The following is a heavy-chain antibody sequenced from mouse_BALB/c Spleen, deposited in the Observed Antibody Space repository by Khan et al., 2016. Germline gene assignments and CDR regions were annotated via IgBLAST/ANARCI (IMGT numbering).Heavy chain of an antibody. V-gene: IGHV14-3*02. D-gene: IGHD2-3*01. CDR2: IDPANGNT. CDR1: GFNIKDTY. Sequence: VQLQQSGAEFVKPGASVKLSCTASGFNIKDTYIHWVKQSPEQGLEWIGGIDPANGNTKFDPKFQGKATITTDTSSNTAYLQLSSLTSEDTAVYYCVRPFYDGYYEFAYWGQGTLVTVSA. CDR3: VRPFYDGYYEFAY. J-gene: IGHJ3*01.